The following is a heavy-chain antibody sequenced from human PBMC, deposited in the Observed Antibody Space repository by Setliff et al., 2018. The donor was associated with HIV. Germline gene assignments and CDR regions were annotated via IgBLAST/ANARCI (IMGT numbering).Heavy chain of an antibody. D-gene: IGHD3-3*01. J-gene: IGHJ4*02. CDR1: GFTFSIYA. Sequence: QSGGSLRLSCAASGFTFSIYAAHWVRQAPGEGLEYVSAISGSGGVTYYADSVKGRFTLSRDTSKDTLYLQMNSLRAEDTAVYYCAKALYNFWSGYYGYWGQGTLVTVSS. CDR2: ISGSGGVT. V-gene: IGHV3-23*01. CDR3: AKALYNFWSGYYGY.